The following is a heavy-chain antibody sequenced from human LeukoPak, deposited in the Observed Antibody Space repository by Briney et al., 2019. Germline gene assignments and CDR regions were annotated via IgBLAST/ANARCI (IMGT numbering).Heavy chain of an antibody. CDR1: GFTFSNYW. Sequence: GGSLRLSCAASGFTFSNYWMSWVRQAPGKGLEWVANIKQDGSEKYYVDSVKDRFTISRDNAKNSLYLQMNSLRAEDTAVYYCASQNTIFGVIMRWVSDYWGQGTLVTVSS. CDR3: ASQNTIFGVIMRWVSDY. CDR2: IKQDGSEK. J-gene: IGHJ4*02. V-gene: IGHV3-7*03. D-gene: IGHD3-3*01.